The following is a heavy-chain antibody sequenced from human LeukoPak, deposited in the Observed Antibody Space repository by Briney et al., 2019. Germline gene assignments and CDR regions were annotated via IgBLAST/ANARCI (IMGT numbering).Heavy chain of an antibody. CDR1: GFTFSSYG. Sequence: GGSLRLSCAASGFTFSSYGMHWVRQAPGKGLEWVAVISYDGSNKYYADSVKGRFTISRDNSKNTLYLQMTSLRAEDTAVYYCAKVYGILYPFDIWGQRTMVTVSS. CDR3: AKVYGILYPFDI. V-gene: IGHV3-30*18. D-gene: IGHD2-15*01. CDR2: ISYDGSNK. J-gene: IGHJ3*02.